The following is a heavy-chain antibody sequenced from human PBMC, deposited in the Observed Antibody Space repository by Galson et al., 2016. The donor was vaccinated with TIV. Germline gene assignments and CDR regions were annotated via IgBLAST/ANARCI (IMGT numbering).Heavy chain of an antibody. D-gene: IGHD3-9*01. CDR2: INWHGNSV. Sequence: SLRLSCAASGFTFDDYAMRWVRQPPGKGLEWVSSINWHGNSVVYADSVKGRFTISRDNGKTSLYLQMNSLRPEDTALYYCAKDTGSLPRNWFDPWGQGTLVTVSS. CDR3: AKDTGSLPRNWFDP. CDR1: GFTFDDYA. J-gene: IGHJ5*02. V-gene: IGHV3-9*01.